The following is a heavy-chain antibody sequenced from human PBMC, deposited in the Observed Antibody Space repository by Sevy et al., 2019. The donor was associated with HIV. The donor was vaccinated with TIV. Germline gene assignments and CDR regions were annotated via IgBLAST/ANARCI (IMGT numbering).Heavy chain of an antibody. V-gene: IGHV4-30-4*01. J-gene: IGHJ5*01. CDR2: FFYSDSP. CDR1: GDSISSGDYY. D-gene: IGHD5-18*01. Sequence: SETLSLTCSVSGDSISSGDYYWNWIRQSPGKGLEWIGYFFYSDSPHYNPSLKSRVTISADMAENHISLKVTSVTAADSAVYYCDRGQKLDSAPFDFWGQGTLVTVSS. CDR3: DRGQKLDSAPFDF.